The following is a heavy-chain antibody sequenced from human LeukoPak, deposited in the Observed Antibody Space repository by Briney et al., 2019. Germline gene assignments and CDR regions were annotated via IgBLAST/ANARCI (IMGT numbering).Heavy chain of an antibody. V-gene: IGHV3-48*01. J-gene: IGHJ4*02. Sequence: PGGSLRLSCAASGFTFSSYSMNWVRQAPGKGLEWVSYISSSSTTIYLADSVKGRFTISRDNAQNSLYLQMNSLRAEDTAVYYCARYSNSAGDYWGQGTLVTVSS. CDR2: ISSSSTTI. CDR3: ARYSNSAGDY. D-gene: IGHD6-6*01. CDR1: GFTFSSYS.